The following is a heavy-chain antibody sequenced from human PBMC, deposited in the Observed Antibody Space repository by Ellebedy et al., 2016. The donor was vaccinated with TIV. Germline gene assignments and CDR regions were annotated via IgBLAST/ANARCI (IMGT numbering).Heavy chain of an antibody. CDR1: GITFSSSV. CDR3: ARVPYYYDSSGKNMGVYYFDY. CDR2: ISVDGSNR. V-gene: IGHV3-30-3*01. D-gene: IGHD3-22*01. Sequence: GGSLRLSCAGSGITFSSSVIHWGRQAPGKGLEWVALISVDGSNRQYPESVKGRFTISKDNSKNTLYLQMNSLRAEDTAVYYCARVPYYYDSSGKNMGVYYFDYWGQGTLVTVSS. J-gene: IGHJ4*02.